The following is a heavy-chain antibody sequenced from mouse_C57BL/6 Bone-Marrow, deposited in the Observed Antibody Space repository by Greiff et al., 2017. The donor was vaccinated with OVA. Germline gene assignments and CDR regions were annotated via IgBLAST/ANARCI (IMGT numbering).Heavy chain of an antibody. CDR2: INPSTGGT. D-gene: IGHD2-4*01. CDR3: ARAALRPQLAWFAY. Sequence: EVQLQQSGPELVKPGASVKISCKASGYSFTGYYMNWVKQSPEKSLEWIGEINPSTGGTTYNQKFKAKATLTVDKSSSTAYMQLKSLTSEDSAVYYCARAALRPQLAWFAYWGQGTLVTVSA. CDR1: GYSFTGYY. V-gene: IGHV1-42*01. J-gene: IGHJ3*01.